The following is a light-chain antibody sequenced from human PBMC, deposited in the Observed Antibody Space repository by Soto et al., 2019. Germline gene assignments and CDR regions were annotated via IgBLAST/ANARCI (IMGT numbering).Light chain of an antibody. CDR2: DVN. J-gene: IGLJ2*01. CDR3: SSYTGSSTYVV. CDR1: SSDVGGYNY. Sequence: QSALTQPASVSGSPGQSITISCTGTSSDVGGYNYVSWYQQHPGKAPKLMIYDVNNRPSGVYNRFSGSKSGNTASLTISGLQAEDEDDYYCSSYTGSSTYVVFGGGTKLTVL. V-gene: IGLV2-14*01.